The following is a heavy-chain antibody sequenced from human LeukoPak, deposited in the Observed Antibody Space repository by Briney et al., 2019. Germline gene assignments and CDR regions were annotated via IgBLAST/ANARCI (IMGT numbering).Heavy chain of an antibody. CDR2: ISGTGGNT. CDR1: GLTFSNFA. J-gene: IGHJ4*02. CDR3: AKGGRYCSSTSCYYFDY. V-gene: IGHV3-23*01. Sequence: GGSLRLSCAASGLTFSNFAMSWVRQAPGKGLEWVSAISGTGGNTFYTDSVTGRFTISRDNSKNTLYVQMNSLRAEDTAVYYCAKGGRYCSSTSCYYFDYWGQGTLVTVSS. D-gene: IGHD2-2*01.